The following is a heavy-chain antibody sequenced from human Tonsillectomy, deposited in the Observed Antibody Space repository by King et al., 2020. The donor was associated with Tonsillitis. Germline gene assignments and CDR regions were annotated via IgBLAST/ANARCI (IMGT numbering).Heavy chain of an antibody. CDR2: IYTSGST. V-gene: IGHV4-61*02. CDR1: GGSISSGSYY. J-gene: IGHJ4*02. D-gene: IGHD3-3*01. Sequence: VQLQESGPGLVKPSQTLSLTCTVSGGSISSGSYYWSWIRQPAGKGLEWIGRIYTSGSTNYNPSLKSRVTMSVDTSKDQFSLKLSSWTAADTAVYYWARGSLDFWSGYQNFDYWGQGTLVTVSS. CDR3: ARGSLDFWSGYQNFDY.